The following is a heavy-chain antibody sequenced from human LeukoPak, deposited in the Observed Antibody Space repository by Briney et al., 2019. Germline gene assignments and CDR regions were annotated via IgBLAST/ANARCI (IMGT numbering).Heavy chain of an antibody. CDR2: INHSGST. CDR1: GGSFSGYY. CDR3: ASQPRDSSSWYGRDDAFDI. D-gene: IGHD6-13*01. V-gene: IGHV4-34*01. Sequence: SETLSLTCAVYGGSFSGYYWSWIRQPPGKGLEWIGEINHSGSTNYNPSLKSRVTVSVDTSKNQFSLKLSSVTAADTAVYYCASQPRDSSSWYGRDDAFDIWGQGAMVTVSS. J-gene: IGHJ3*02.